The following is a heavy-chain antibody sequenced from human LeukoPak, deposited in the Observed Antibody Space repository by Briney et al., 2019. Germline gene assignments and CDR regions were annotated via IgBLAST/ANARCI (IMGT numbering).Heavy chain of an antibody. CDR1: GFSVSSND. D-gene: IGHD3-22*01. Sequence: PGGSLRLSCAASGFSVSSNDMSWVRQAPGKGLEWVSLIHSGGTRYTDSVRGRFTISRDNSKNTLYLQMNSLRAGDTAVYYCARAYYDSSGYPYFDYWGQGTLVTVSS. J-gene: IGHJ4*02. CDR3: ARAYYDSSGYPYFDY. V-gene: IGHV3-53*01. CDR2: IHSGGTR.